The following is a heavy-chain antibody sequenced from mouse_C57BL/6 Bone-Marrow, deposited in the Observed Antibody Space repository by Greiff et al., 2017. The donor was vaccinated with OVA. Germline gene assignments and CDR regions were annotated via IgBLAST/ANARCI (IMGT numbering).Heavy chain of an antibody. J-gene: IGHJ2*01. Sequence: VQLQQSGAELVRPGASVTLSCKASGYTFTDYEMHWVKQTPVHGLEWIGAIDPETGGTAYNQKFKGKAILTVDKSSSTAYMELRSLTSEASAAYYCTREGWDYFDYWGQGTTLTVSS. V-gene: IGHV1-15*01. CDR2: IDPETGGT. CDR3: TREGWDYFDY. CDR1: GYTFTDYE. D-gene: IGHD3-3*01.